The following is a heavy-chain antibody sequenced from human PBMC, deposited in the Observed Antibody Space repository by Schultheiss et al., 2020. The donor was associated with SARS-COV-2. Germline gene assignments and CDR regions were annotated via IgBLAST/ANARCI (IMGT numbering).Heavy chain of an antibody. Sequence: SETLSLTCTVSGASITSYYWTWIRQPPGKGLEWIGNIYYRGSTYYNPSLKSLVTISVDTSKNQFSLKLSSVTAADTAVYYCARVVVPAATWFDPWGQGTLVTVSS. CDR3: ARVVVPAATWFDP. CDR1: GASITSYY. CDR2: IYYRGST. J-gene: IGHJ5*02. D-gene: IGHD2-2*01. V-gene: IGHV4-59*12.